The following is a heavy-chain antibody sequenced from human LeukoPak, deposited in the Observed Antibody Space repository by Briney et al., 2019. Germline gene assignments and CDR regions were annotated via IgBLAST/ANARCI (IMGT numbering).Heavy chain of an antibody. CDR3: VRSANYDSRGFLFDH. J-gene: IGHJ4*02. CDR2: ISTDDVRT. D-gene: IGHD3-22*01. CDR1: GFTFRNYP. V-gene: IGHV3-23*01. Sequence: QSGGSLRLSCAASGFTFRNYPMTWVRQAPGKGLEWVSRISTDDVRTFYADSVKGRFTISRDTSKNILYLQMNSLRAEDTAVYSCVRSANYDSRGFLFDHWGQGTRVTVSS.